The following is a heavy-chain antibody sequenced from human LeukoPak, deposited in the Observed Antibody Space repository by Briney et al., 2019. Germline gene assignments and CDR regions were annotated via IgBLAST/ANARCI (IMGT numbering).Heavy chain of an antibody. CDR3: ARERGGNFDF. V-gene: IGHV3-11*05. CDR1: GFTFSDYY. D-gene: IGHD3-16*01. Sequence: GGSLRLSCAASGFTFSDYYMSWIRQAPGKGLEWVSYISGRNYITYADSLKGRFTISRDNAKNSLFVQMNSLRAEDTAVYYCARERGGNFDFWGQGTLVTVSS. J-gene: IGHJ4*02. CDR2: ISGRNYI.